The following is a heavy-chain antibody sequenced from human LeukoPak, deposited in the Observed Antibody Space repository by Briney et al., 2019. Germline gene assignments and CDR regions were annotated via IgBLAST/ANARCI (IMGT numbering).Heavy chain of an antibody. V-gene: IGHV3-73*01. Sequence: PGGSLRLSCAASGFTFSGSAMHWVRQASGKGLEWVGRIRSKANSYATAYAASMEGRFTISRVATKNTAYLQMNSLKTEDTAVYYCTRLHTLHDYGDYWGFDPWGQGTLVTVSS. CDR3: TRLHTLHDYGDYWGFDP. CDR1: GFTFSGSA. CDR2: IRSKANSYAT. D-gene: IGHD4-17*01. J-gene: IGHJ5*02.